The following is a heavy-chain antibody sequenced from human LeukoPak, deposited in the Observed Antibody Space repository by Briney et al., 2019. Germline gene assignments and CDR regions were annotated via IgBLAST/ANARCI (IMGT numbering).Heavy chain of an antibody. J-gene: IGHJ4*02. Sequence: PGGSLRLSCAASGFTFSSYGMHWVRQAPGKGLEWVAFIRYDGSNKYYADSVEGRFTISRDNSKNTLYLQVNSLRAEDTAVYYCAKDPIGGETHFDYWGQGTLVTVSS. CDR2: IRYDGSNK. V-gene: IGHV3-30*02. CDR1: GFTFSSYG. D-gene: IGHD2-21*01. CDR3: AKDPIGGETHFDY.